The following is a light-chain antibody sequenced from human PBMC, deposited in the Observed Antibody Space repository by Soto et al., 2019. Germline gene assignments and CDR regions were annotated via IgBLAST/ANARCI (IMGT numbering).Light chain of an antibody. CDR2: DAS. V-gene: IGKV3-11*01. J-gene: IGKJ1*01. CDR3: QVRDGWPT. Sequence: IVLTQSPATLSLSPGERAALSCRASQSVSTSLAWYQHKPGQAPRLIIYDASKRAPGIPARFSGSGSGTDFTLTISSLEPEDFAVYYCQVRDGWPTFGQGTKV. CDR1: QSVSTS.